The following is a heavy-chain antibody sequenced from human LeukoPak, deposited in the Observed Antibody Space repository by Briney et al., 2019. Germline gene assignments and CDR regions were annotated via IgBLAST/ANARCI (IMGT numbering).Heavy chain of an antibody. J-gene: IGHJ4*02. D-gene: IGHD1-1*01. Sequence: SETLSLTCAGYGGSFSGYYWNWIRQPPGKGLEWIGEINYRGSTSYNPSLKSRVTISVDTSKDQFSLKLTSVTAADTAVYYCARARTSTNFLDYWGQGTLVTASS. CDR1: GGSFSGYY. V-gene: IGHV4-34*01. CDR3: ARARTSTNFLDY. CDR2: INYRGST.